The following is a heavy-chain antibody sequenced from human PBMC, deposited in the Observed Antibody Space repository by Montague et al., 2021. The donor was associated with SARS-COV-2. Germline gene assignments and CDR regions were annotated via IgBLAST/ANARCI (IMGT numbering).Heavy chain of an antibody. D-gene: IGHD2-21*02. V-gene: IGHV3-74*01. J-gene: IGHJ2*01. CDR2: ICDGARRI. Sequence: SLRLSCAASGFNFPRYCMHWVRQNPGQGLEWVARICDGARRISYADSVRDRFTVSRDNAKNTLSLLMNNLSGEDTAVYYCVRDGGDDKHDWWFDLWGRGTHVSVSS. CDR1: GFNFPRYC. CDR3: VRDGGDDKHDWWFDL.